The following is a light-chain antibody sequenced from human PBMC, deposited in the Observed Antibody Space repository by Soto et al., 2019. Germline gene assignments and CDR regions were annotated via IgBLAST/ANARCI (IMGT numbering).Light chain of an antibody. J-gene: IGLJ2*01. CDR3: FSYAGSNTFV. CDR2: EVF. V-gene: IGLV2-23*02. CDR1: SSDIGTYNL. Sequence: QSALTQTASVSASPGQSITISCTGTSSDIGTYNLVSWYQQHPGEAPKLMIYEVFKRPSGVSDRFSASKSGNTASMKISGLQTDDEAVYYCFSYAGSNTFVFGGGTKLTVL.